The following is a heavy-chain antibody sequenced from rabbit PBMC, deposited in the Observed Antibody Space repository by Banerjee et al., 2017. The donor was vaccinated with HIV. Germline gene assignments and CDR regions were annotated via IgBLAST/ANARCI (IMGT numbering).Heavy chain of an antibody. CDR3: ARNGDSNGYAGAALGL. J-gene: IGHJ4*01. V-gene: IGHV1S45*01. D-gene: IGHD6-1*01. CDR2: IDAGSSGST. Sequence: QEQLEESGGDLVKPEGSLTLTCTASGFSFSSSYWICWVRQAPGKGLEWIACIDAGSSGSTYYASWAKGRFTISKTSSTTVTLQMTSLTAADTAMYFCARNGDSNGYAGAALGLWGPGTLVTVS. CDR1: GFSFSSSYW.